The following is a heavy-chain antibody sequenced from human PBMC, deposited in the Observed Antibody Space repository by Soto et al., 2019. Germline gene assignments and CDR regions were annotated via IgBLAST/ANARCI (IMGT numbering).Heavy chain of an antibody. J-gene: IGHJ4*02. CDR1: GGSFSGYY. D-gene: IGHD2-21*02. Sequence: TLSLTCAVYGGSFSGYYWSWIRQPPGKGLEWIGQINHSGRTNYNPSLKSRVTISVDTSKNQFSLKLISVTAADTAAYYCARSPMGLLFRYYFDYWGQGTLVTVSS. CDR2: INHSGRT. CDR3: ARSPMGLLFRYYFDY. V-gene: IGHV4-34*01.